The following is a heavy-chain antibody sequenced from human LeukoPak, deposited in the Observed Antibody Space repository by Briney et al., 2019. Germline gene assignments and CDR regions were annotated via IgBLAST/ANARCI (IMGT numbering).Heavy chain of an antibody. D-gene: IGHD6-19*01. CDR3: AKDTRTRNTRMAGDPSFDY. Sequence: PGGSLRLSCAASGFTFDDYAMHWVRQAPGKGLEWVSGISWNSGSIGYADSVKGRFTISRDNAKNSLYLQMNSLRAEDTALYYCAKDTRTRNTRMAGDPSFDYWGQGTLVTVSS. CDR2: ISWNSGSI. J-gene: IGHJ4*02. CDR1: GFTFDDYA. V-gene: IGHV3-9*01.